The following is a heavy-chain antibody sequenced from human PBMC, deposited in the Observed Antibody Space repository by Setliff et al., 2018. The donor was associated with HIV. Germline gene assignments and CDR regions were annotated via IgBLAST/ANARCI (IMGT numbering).Heavy chain of an antibody. CDR1: GDSISNYY. Sequence: SETLSLTCTVSGDSISNYYWSWVRQPPGKGLEWIGYIYTTGSTNYNPSLKSRVTMSVDTSKNQFSLKLSSVTAADTAVYYCARAFKAFYSGSGSYYHYNYYMDVWGIGTAVTVSS. D-gene: IGHD3-10*01. J-gene: IGHJ6*03. V-gene: IGHV4-4*09. CDR2: IYTTGST. CDR3: ARAFKAFYSGSGSYYHYNYYMDV.